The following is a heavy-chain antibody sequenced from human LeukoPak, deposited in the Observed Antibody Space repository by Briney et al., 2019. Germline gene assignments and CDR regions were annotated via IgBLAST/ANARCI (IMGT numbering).Heavy chain of an antibody. D-gene: IGHD5-12*01. V-gene: IGHV1-8*01. CDR3: ARYGVSGYDWPYYYYYYMDV. CDR1: GYTFTSYD. Sequence: ASVKVSCKASGYTFTSYDINWVRQATGQGLEWMGWMNPNSGNTGYAQKFQGRVTMTRDTSISTAYMELRSLRSDDTAVYYCARYGVSGYDWPYYYYYYMDVWGKGTTVTVSS. CDR2: MNPNSGNT. J-gene: IGHJ6*03.